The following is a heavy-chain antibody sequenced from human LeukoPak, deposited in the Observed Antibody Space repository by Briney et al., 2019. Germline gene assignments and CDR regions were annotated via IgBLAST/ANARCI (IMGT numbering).Heavy chain of an antibody. D-gene: IGHD6-13*01. CDR1: GGSFSGYY. CDR2: TNHSGGT. Sequence: SETLSLTCAVYGGSFSGYYWSWIRQPPGKGLEWIGETNHSGGTNYNPSLKSRVTISVDTSKNQFSLKLSSVTAADTAVYYCARRAGYSSSWYYFDYWGQGTLVTVSS. CDR3: ARRAGYSSSWYYFDY. J-gene: IGHJ4*02. V-gene: IGHV4-34*01.